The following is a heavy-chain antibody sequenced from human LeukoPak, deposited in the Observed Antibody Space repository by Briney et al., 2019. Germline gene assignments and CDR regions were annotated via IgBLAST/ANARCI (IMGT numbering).Heavy chain of an antibody. CDR1: GFTFSSYG. J-gene: IGHJ4*02. CDR2: IRYDGSNK. CDR3: ANPPYRPNYYDSSKPSTV. Sequence: PGGSLRLSCAASGFTFSSYGMHWVRQAPGKGLEWVAFIRYDGSNKYYADSVKGRFTISRDNSKNTLYLQMNSLRAEDTAVYYCANPPYRPNYYDSSKPSTVWGQGTLVTVSS. V-gene: IGHV3-30*02. D-gene: IGHD3-22*01.